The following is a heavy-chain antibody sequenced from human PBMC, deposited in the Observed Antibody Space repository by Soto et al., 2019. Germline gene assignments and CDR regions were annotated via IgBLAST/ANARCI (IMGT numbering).Heavy chain of an antibody. CDR1: GCIFSSNY. CDR2: IYSGGST. V-gene: IGHV3-53*01. D-gene: IGHD1-1*01. Sequence: PGGSLRLSCAASGCIFSSNYMSWVRQAPGKGLEWVSVIYSGGSTYYADSVKGRFTISRHNSKNTLYLQMNSLRAEDTAVYSCAKDRRLLILYHFDSWGQGTLVTVSS. J-gene: IGHJ4*02. CDR3: AKDRRLLILYHFDS.